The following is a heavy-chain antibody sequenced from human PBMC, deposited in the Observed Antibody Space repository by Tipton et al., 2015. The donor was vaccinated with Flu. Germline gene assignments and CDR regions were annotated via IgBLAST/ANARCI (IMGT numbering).Heavy chain of an antibody. CDR1: GGSISSGDCY. Sequence: TLSLTCTVSGGSISSGDCYWSWIRQPPGKGLEWIGYIYYSGSTYYNPSLKSRVTISVDTSKNQFSLKLSSVTAADTAVYYCASENVRSGRYFDYWGQGTLVTVSS. CDR2: IYYSGST. CDR3: ASENVRSGRYFDY. V-gene: IGHV4-30-4*01. D-gene: IGHD1-1*01. J-gene: IGHJ4*02.